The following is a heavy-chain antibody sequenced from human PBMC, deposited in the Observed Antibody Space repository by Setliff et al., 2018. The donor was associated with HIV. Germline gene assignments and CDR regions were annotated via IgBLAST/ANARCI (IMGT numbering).Heavy chain of an antibody. V-gene: IGHV3-23*01. CDR2: ISGGGAST. CDR3: ARGTDYDLWTYYY. CDR1: GFIVSSNY. Sequence: PGGSLRLSCAASGFIVSSNYMSWVRQAPGKGLEWVSGISGGGASTYYADSVKGRFTVSRDNSKSTLYLQMNSLRAEDTATYYCARGTDYDLWTYYYWGQGTLVTVSS. J-gene: IGHJ4*02. D-gene: IGHD3-3*01.